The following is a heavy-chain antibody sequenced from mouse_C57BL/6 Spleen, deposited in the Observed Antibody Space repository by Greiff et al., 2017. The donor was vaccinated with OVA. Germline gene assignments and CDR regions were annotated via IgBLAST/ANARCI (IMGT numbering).Heavy chain of an antibody. D-gene: IGHD1-1*01. CDR2: ISSGGSTI. J-gene: IGHJ4*01. CDR3: ARLLRSPMDY. Sequence: EVMLVESGGGLVKPGGSLKLSCAASGFTFSDYGMHWVRQAPEKGLEWVAYISSGGSTIYYADTVKGRFTISRDNAKNTLFLQMTSLRSEDTAMYYCARLLRSPMDYWGQGTSVTVSA. CDR1: GFTFSDYG. V-gene: IGHV5-17*01.